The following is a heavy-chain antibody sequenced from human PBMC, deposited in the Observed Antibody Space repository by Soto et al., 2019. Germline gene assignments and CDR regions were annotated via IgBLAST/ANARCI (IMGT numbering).Heavy chain of an antibody. V-gene: IGHV1-3*01. CDR1: GYTFTSHA. J-gene: IGHJ4*02. Sequence: QVQLVQSGAEVKKPGASVKVSCRASGYTFTSHAMHWVRQAPGQRLEWVGWLNAGDGNTKYSQRLQGRVTISRDTSASTAYSELSSLTSEDTSVYYCARDPLYEILTVFRYPGDYWCQGTLVTVSS. CDR3: ARDPLYEILTVFRYPGDY. D-gene: IGHD3-9*01. CDR2: LNAGDGNT.